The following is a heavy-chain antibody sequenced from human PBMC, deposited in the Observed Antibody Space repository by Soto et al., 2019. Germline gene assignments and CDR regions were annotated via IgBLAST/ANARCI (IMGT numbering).Heavy chain of an antibody. J-gene: IGHJ5*02. CDR2: MNPNSGNT. D-gene: IGHD2-2*01. V-gene: IGHV1-8*01. CDR3: ARKLGYCSSTSCHNWFDP. Sequence: ASVKVSCKASGYTFTSYDINWVRQATGQGLEWMGWMNPNSGNTGYAQKFQGRVTMTRNTSISTAYMELSSLRSEDTAVYYCARKLGYCSSTSCHNWFDPWGQGTLVTVSS. CDR1: GYTFTSYD.